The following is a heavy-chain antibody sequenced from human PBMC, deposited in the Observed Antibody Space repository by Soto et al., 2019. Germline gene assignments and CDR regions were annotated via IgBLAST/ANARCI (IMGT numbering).Heavy chain of an antibody. D-gene: IGHD3-3*01. V-gene: IGHV1-69*12. J-gene: IGHJ6*02. CDR3: AKRQYDPRDNYYGMDV. Sequence: QVQLVQSGAEVKKPGSSVKVSCKASGGTFSSYAISWVRQAPGQGLEWMGGIIPIFGTANYAQKFQCRVTITADESTSTAYMELSSLRSEDTAVYYCAKRQYDPRDNYYGMDVWGQGTTVTVSS. CDR1: GGTFSSYA. CDR2: IIPIFGTA.